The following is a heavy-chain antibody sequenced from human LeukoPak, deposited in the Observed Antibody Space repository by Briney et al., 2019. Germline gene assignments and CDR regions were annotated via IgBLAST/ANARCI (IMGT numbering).Heavy chain of an antibody. CDR1: DYSFTGYY. CDR2: IIPILGIA. J-gene: IGHJ5*02. V-gene: IGHV1-69*04. Sequence: SVKVSCKASDYSFTGYYIHWVRQAPGQGLEWMGRIIPILGIANYAQKFQGRVTITADKSTSTAYMELSSLRSEDTAVYYCARDRYSSSLWSLDPWGQGTLVTVSS. CDR3: ARDRYSSSLWSLDP. D-gene: IGHD6-13*01.